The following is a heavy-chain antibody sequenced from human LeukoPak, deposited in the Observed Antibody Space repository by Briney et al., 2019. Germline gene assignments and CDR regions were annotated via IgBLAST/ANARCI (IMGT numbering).Heavy chain of an antibody. CDR3: TKNTHDY. V-gene: IGHV3-7*01. D-gene: IGHD1/OR15-1a*01. J-gene: IGHJ4*02. CDR1: GFTFSGSW. CDR2: IKGDGSGK. Sequence: PGGSLRLFCAASGFTFSGSWMSWVRQAPGKGLEWVATIKGDGSGKFYVDSVKGRFAISRDDAKSSLFLQMDSLRSEDTAVYYCTKNTHDYWGQGTLVTVSS.